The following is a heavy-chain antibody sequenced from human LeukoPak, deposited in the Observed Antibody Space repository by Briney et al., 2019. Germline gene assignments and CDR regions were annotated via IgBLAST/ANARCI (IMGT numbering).Heavy chain of an antibody. J-gene: IGHJ5*02. CDR2: ISGSGGST. V-gene: IGHV3-23*01. CDR1: GFTFSSYA. Sequence: GGSLRLSCAASGFTFSSYAMSWVRQAPGKGLEWVSAISGSGGSTYYADSVKGRFTISRDNSKNTLYLQMNSLGAEDAAVYYCAKDFSPNPLDIVVVVAAPTFDPWGQGTLVTVSS. CDR3: AKDFSPNPLDIVVVVAAPTFDP. D-gene: IGHD2-15*01.